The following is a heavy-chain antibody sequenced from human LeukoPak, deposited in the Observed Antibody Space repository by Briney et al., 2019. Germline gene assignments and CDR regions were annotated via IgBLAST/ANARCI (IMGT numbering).Heavy chain of an antibody. D-gene: IGHD1-1*01. CDR1: GFTFRSYT. CDR2: ITGSGEST. Sequence: GGSLRLSCAASGFTFRSYTMSGGRQAPGKGLWRGSSITGSGESTYYAASVKGGFTFSKDTTKNTLYLQMNSLRAADTAVSYCENRDWTEVEYFQHWGQGTLVTVSS. V-gene: IGHV3-23*01. CDR3: ENRDWTEVEYFQH. J-gene: IGHJ1*01.